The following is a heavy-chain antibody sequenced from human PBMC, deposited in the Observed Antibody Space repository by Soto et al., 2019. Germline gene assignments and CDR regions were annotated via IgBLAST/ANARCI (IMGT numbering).Heavy chain of an antibody. Sequence: ASETLSLTCTVSGGSFKSGSYSWSWIRQPPGKGLEWIGYIYYSGSTYYNPSLKSRVAISVDTSKNQFSLKLTSVTAADTAVYYCARVNIAARPYYFDYWGQGTLVTVSS. CDR2: IYYSGST. J-gene: IGHJ4*02. CDR3: ARVNIAARPYYFDY. D-gene: IGHD6-6*01. CDR1: GGSFKSGSYS. V-gene: IGHV4-30-4*08.